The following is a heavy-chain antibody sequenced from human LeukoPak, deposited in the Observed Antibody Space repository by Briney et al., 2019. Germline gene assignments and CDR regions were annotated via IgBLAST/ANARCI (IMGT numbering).Heavy chain of an antibody. D-gene: IGHD5-18*01. CDR2: IRYDGANE. J-gene: IGHJ3*02. Sequence: GGSLRLSCAAARFTFSTYDMHWVRQAPGKGLEWVAFIRYDGANEYYADSVKGRFTISRDNAKNSLYLQMNSLRAEDTALYYCAKGVGYSSSDAFDIWGQGTVVTVSS. CDR3: AKGVGYSSSDAFDI. V-gene: IGHV3-30*02. CDR1: RFTFSTYD.